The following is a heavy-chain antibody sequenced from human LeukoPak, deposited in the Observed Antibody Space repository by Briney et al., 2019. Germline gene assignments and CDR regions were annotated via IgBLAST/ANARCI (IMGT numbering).Heavy chain of an antibody. CDR2: INPSGGST. V-gene: IGHV1-46*01. CDR1: GYTFTSYY. Sequence: ASVKVSCKASGYTFTSYYMHWVRQAPGQGLEWRGIINPSGGSTSYAQKFQGRVTMTTDTSTSTVYMELSSLRSEATAVYYCARAIGGDFFYFDYWGQGTLVTVSS. CDR3: ARAIGGDFFYFDY. J-gene: IGHJ4*02. D-gene: IGHD3-16*01.